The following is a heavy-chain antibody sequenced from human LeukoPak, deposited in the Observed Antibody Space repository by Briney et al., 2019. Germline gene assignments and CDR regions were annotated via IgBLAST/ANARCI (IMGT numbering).Heavy chain of an antibody. V-gene: IGHV4-34*01. Sequence: PSETLSLTCAVYGGSFSGYYWSWIRQPPGKGLEWIGEINHSGSTNYNPSLKSRVTISVDTSKNQFSLKLSSVTAADTAVYYCARHLDYYGSGSYEYWGQGTLVTVPS. CDR3: ARHLDYYGSGSYEY. CDR2: INHSGST. D-gene: IGHD3-10*01. CDR1: GGSFSGYY. J-gene: IGHJ4*02.